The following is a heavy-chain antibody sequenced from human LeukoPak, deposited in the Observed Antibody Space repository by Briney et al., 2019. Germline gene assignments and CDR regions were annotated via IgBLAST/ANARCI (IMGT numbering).Heavy chain of an antibody. CDR3: ARLSGRDFDF. CDR2: IYYSGST. Sequence: SETLSLTCTVSGGSISSSSYYWGWIRQPPGKGLEWIGSIYYSGSTYYNPSLKSRVTISVDTSKNQFSLKLSSVTAADTAMYYCARLSGRDFDFWGQGTLVTVSS. V-gene: IGHV4-39*01. CDR1: GGSISSSSYY. D-gene: IGHD1-26*01. J-gene: IGHJ4*02.